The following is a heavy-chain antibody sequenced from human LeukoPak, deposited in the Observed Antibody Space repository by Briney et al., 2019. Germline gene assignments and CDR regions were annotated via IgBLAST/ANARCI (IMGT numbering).Heavy chain of an antibody. CDR1: GDSISSYY. V-gene: IGHV4-59*01. D-gene: IGHD3-10*01. CDR3: AREGLNMVRGVIPKEAWGWFDP. J-gene: IGHJ5*02. Sequence: SETLSLTCTVSGDSISSYYWSWIRQPPGKGLEWIGYIYYRGSTNYNPSLKSRVTISVDTSKNQFSLKLSSVTAADTAVYYCAREGLNMVRGVIPKEAWGWFDPWGQGTLVTVSS. CDR2: IYYRGST.